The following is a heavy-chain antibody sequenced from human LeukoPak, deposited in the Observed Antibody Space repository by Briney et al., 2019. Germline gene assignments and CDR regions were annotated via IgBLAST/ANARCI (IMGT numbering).Heavy chain of an antibody. CDR2: TYYRSKWYN. J-gene: IGHJ4*02. CDR1: GDSVSSNRAA. Sequence: SQTLSLTCAISGDSVSSNRAAWNWIRQSPSRGLEWLGRTYYRSKWYNDYAVSVKSRITTNPDTPKNQFSLLLNSVTPEDTAVYYCARTAEYSNTWYYFDYWGQGTLVTVS. CDR3: ARTAEYSNTWYYFDY. D-gene: IGHD6-13*01. V-gene: IGHV6-1*01.